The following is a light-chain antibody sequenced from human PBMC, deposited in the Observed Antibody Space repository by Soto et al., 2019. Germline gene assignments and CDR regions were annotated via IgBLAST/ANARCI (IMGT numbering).Light chain of an antibody. CDR1: QSISTW. CDR2: DAS. V-gene: IGKV1-5*01. CDR3: QQYNGYSGT. Sequence: IQMAQSPSTLSASVGDRVTITCRATQSISTWLAWYQQKPGKAPKLLIYDASTLESGVPSRFSGSGSGTEFTLTISSLRPDDFATYYCQQYNGYSGTFGQGTKV. J-gene: IGKJ1*01.